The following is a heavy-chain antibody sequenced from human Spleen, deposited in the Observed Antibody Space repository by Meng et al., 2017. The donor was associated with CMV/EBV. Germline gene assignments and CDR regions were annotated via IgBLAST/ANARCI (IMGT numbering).Heavy chain of an antibody. D-gene: IGHD7-27*01. J-gene: IGHJ4*02. CDR2: IKRDGSEK. V-gene: IGHV3-7*01. Sequence: GESLKISCAASGFTFSDYWMAWVRQTPGKGLEWVANIKRDGSEKYYVDSVKGRFTVSRDNAKNSLYLQMRTLRAEDTAVYYCARDLGSTWDYWGQGTLVTVSS. CDR3: ARDLGSTWDY. CDR1: GFTFSDYW.